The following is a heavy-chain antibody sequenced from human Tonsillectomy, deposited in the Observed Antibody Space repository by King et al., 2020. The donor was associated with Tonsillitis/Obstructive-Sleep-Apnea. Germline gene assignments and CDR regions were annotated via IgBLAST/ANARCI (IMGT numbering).Heavy chain of an antibody. CDR3: VKGALLWFGELSYFDY. CDR2: ISSNGGST. CDR1: GFTFSSYA. Sequence: VQLVESGGGLVQPGGSLRLSCSASGFTFSSYAMHWVRQAPGKGLEYVSAISSNGGSTYYADSVKGRFTISRDNSKNTLYLQMSSLRAEDTAEYYCVKGALLWFGELSYFDYWGQGTLVTVSS. J-gene: IGHJ4*02. D-gene: IGHD3-10*01. V-gene: IGHV3-64D*06.